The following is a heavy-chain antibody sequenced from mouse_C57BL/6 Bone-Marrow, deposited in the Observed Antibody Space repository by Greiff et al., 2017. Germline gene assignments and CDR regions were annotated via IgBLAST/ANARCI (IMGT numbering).Heavy chain of an antibody. CDR1: GYSFTDYN. V-gene: IGHV1-39*01. CDR2: LNPNYGTT. D-gene: IGHD3-2*02. CDR3: ARTVRRYSSVYAMDY. J-gene: IGHJ4*01. Sequence: VQLQQSGPELVKPGASVKISCKASGYSFTDYNMNWVKQSNGKSLEWIGVLNPNYGTTSYNQKFKGKATLTVAQSSSTAYMQLNSLTSEDTAVYYCARTVRRYSSVYAMDYWGQGTSVTVAS.